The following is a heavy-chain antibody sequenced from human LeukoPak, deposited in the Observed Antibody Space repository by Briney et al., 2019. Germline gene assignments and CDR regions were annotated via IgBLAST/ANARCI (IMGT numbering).Heavy chain of an antibody. CDR1: GGSISSYY. J-gene: IGHJ6*02. V-gene: IGHV4-59*01. D-gene: IGHD6-13*01. CDR2: IYYSGST. CDR3: ARDGSSSWYYGYYGMDV. Sequence: SETLSLTCTGSGGSISSYYWSWIRQPPGKGLEWIGYIYYSGSTNYNPSLKSRVTISVDTSKNQFSLKLSSVTAADTAVYYCARDGSSSWYYGYYGMDVWGQGTTVTVSS.